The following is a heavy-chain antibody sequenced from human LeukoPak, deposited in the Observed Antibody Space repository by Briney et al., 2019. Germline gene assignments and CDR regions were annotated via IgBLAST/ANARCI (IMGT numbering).Heavy chain of an antibody. J-gene: IGHJ6*03. Sequence: GGSLRLSCAASGFTFSSYAMSWVRQAPGKGLVWVSRINSDGSSTSYADSVKGRFTISRDNAKNTLYLQMNSLRAEDTAVYYCARDPNEDDYGLPHYYYYMDVWGKGTTVTVSS. D-gene: IGHD4-17*01. CDR1: GFTFSSYA. V-gene: IGHV3-74*01. CDR2: INSDGSST. CDR3: ARDPNEDDYGLPHYYYYMDV.